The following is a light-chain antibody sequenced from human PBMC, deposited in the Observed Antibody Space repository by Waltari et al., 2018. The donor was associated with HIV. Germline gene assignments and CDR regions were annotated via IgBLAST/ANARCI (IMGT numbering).Light chain of an antibody. CDR2: AAS. CDR1: QSTDNH. Sequence: DIQMTQSPTSLAASAGDRVTITCRASQSTDNHVNWYPQKSGKAPKFLIYAASTLQSGVPSRFRGSGSGTAFSLTISGLQLEDFVTYFCQQTDSTPWTFGQGTKVEIK. V-gene: IGKV1-39*01. J-gene: IGKJ1*01. CDR3: QQTDSTPWT.